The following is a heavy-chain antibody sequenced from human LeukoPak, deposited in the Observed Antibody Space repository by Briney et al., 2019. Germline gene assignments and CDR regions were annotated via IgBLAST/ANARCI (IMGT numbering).Heavy chain of an antibody. D-gene: IGHD6-19*01. CDR2: INWNGGST. CDR3: AKKTIAVAGPFDY. Sequence: GGSLRLSCAASGFTFDDYGMSWVRQAPGKGLEWVSGINWNGGSTGYADSVKGRFTISRDNAKNSLYLQMNSLRAEDTAVYYCAKKTIAVAGPFDYWGQGTLVTVSS. V-gene: IGHV3-20*04. J-gene: IGHJ4*02. CDR1: GFTFDDYG.